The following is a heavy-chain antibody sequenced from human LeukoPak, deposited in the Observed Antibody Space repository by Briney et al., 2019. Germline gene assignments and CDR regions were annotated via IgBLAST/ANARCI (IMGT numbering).Heavy chain of an antibody. CDR2: IYYSGST. D-gene: IGHD3-10*01. CDR3: ARSRYYYHSRSYGDPYYFDS. V-gene: IGHV4-39*07. CDR1: GGSISSNSYY. Sequence: SETLSLTCAVSGGSISSNSYYWVWIRQPPGKGLEWIGSIYYSGSTYYNPSLKSRVTISVDTSKNQFSLKLSSVTAADTAVYYCARSRYYYHSRSYGDPYYFDSWGQGTLVTVSS. J-gene: IGHJ4*02.